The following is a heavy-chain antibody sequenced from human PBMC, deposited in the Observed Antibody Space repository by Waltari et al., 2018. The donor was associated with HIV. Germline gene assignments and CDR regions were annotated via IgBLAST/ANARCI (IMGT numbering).Heavy chain of an antibody. CDR2: IYYSGST. J-gene: IGHJ5*02. Sequence: QVQLQESGPGLVKPSETLSLTCTVSGGSISSYYWRWIRQPPGKGLEWIGYIYYSGSTNYNPSLKSRVTISVDTSKNQFSLKLSSVTAADTAVYYCASGGAVAGSGGPNWFDPWGQGTLVTVSS. D-gene: IGHD6-19*01. V-gene: IGHV4-59*01. CDR1: GGSISSYY. CDR3: ASGGAVAGSGGPNWFDP.